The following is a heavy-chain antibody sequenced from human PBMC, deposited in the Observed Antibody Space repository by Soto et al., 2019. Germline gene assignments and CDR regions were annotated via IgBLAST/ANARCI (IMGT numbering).Heavy chain of an antibody. Sequence: QITLKESGPTLVKPTQTLTLTCTFSGFSLRTSGVGVGWIRQPPEKALEWLALIYWDDDKRYSPSLKSRRTHSRDTSKSRVVLTLTNMDPVDTATYYCAHGRHPMGFDHWGQGTLVSVSP. V-gene: IGHV2-5*02. CDR3: AHGRHPMGFDH. CDR2: IYWDDDK. J-gene: IGHJ4*02. CDR1: GFSLRTSGVG. D-gene: IGHD1-26*01.